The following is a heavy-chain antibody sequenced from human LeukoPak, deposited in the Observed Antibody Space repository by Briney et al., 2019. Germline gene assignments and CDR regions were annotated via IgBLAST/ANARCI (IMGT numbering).Heavy chain of an antibody. V-gene: IGHV4-59*12. CDR3: ARMSSITIFGVVIITPGYFDY. D-gene: IGHD3-3*01. Sequence: PSETLSLTCTVSGGSISSYYWSWIRQPPGKGLEWIGYIYYSGSTNYNPSLKSRVTISVDTSKNQFSLKLSSVTAADTAVYYCARMSSITIFGVVIITPGYFDYWGQGTLVTVSS. J-gene: IGHJ4*02. CDR2: IYYSGST. CDR1: GGSISSYY.